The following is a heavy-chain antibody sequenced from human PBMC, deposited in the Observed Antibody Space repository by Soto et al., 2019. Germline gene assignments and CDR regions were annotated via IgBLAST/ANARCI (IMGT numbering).Heavy chain of an antibody. J-gene: IGHJ1*01. Sequence: ASVKVSCKASGGTFSSYTISWVRQAPGQGLEWMGRIIPILGIANYAQKFQGRVTITADKSTSTAYMELSSLRSEDTAVYYCARGVAAAGDPEYFQHWGQGTLVTVSS. D-gene: IGHD6-13*01. V-gene: IGHV1-69*02. CDR3: ARGVAAAGDPEYFQH. CDR2: IIPILGIA. CDR1: GGTFSSYT.